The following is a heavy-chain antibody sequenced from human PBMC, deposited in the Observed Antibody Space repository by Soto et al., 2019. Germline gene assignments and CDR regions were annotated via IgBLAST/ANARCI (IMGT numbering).Heavy chain of an antibody. CDR3: ARLYDFWSDYYTPDFDY. D-gene: IGHD3-3*01. V-gene: IGHV4-30-4*01. CDR1: DGSISSGDYY. CDR2: IYYTGST. J-gene: IGHJ4*02. Sequence: HVQLQESGPGLVKPSQTLSLTCTVSDGSISSGDYYWSWIRQPPGKGLEWIGYIYYTGSTYYSPAPKSRLTISVDTSKNQFSLKLTSVTAADTAVYYCARLYDFWSDYYTPDFDYWGQGTLVTVSS.